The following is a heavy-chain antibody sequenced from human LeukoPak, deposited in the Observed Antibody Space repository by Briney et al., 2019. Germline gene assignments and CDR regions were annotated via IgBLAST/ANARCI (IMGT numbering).Heavy chain of an antibody. Sequence: PSETLSLTCTVSGGSISSSSYYWGWIRQPPGKGLEWIGSIDYSGSTYYNPSLKSRVTISVDTSKNQFSLKLSSVTAADTAVYYCARPGYSRDHDAFDIWGQGTMVTVSS. J-gene: IGHJ3*02. CDR2: IDYSGST. CDR3: ARPGYSRDHDAFDI. V-gene: IGHV4-39*01. D-gene: IGHD6-13*01. CDR1: GGSISSSSYY.